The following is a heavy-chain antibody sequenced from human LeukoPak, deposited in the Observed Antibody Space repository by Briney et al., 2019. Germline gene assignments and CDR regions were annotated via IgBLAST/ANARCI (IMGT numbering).Heavy chain of an antibody. Sequence: GGSVRLSCAASGFTFSSYSMNWVRQAPGKGLEWVSSISSSSSYIYYADSVKGRFTISRDNAKNSLYLQMNSLRSEDTAVYFCATESSAALDYWGQGTLVTVSS. CDR1: GFTFSSYS. J-gene: IGHJ4*02. CDR3: ATESSAALDY. CDR2: ISSSSSYI. D-gene: IGHD6-13*01. V-gene: IGHV3-21*01.